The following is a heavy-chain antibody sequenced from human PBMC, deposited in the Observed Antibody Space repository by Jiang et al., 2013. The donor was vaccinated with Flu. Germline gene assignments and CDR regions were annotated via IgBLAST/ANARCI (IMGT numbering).Heavy chain of an antibody. Sequence: LSLTCTVSGGSISSSSYYWGWIRQPPGKGLEWIGNIYYRGSTYYNPSLKSRVTISVDTSKNQFSLKLSSVTAADTAVYYCARVYLFDILTGYYPAWFDPGAREPWSPSPQ. CDR3: ARVYLFDILTGYYPAWFDP. J-gene: IGHJ5*02. D-gene: IGHD3-9*01. V-gene: IGHV4-39*01. CDR2: IYYRGST. CDR1: GGSISSSSYY.